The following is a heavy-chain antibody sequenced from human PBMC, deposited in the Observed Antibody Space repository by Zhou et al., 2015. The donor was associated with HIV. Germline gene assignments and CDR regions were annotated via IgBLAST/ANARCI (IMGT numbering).Heavy chain of an antibody. D-gene: IGHD2-21*02. CDR2: IIPIFGTA. J-gene: IGHJ4*02. CDR1: GGTFSSYA. CDR3: AREAYCGGDCYSYYFDY. Sequence: QVQLVQSGAEVKKPGSSVKVSCKASGGTFSSYAISWVRQAPGQGLEWMGGIIPIFGTANYAQKFQGRVTITADESTSTAYMELSSLRSEDTAVYYCAREAYCGGDCYSYYFDYWGQGTLVTVSS. V-gene: IGHV1-69*01.